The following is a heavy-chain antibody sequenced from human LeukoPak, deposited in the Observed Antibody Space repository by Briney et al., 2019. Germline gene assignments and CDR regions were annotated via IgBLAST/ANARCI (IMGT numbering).Heavy chain of an antibody. CDR1: GFTFSSYS. J-gene: IGHJ4*02. D-gene: IGHD1-26*01. Sequence: KPGGSLRLSCAASGFTFSSYSMNWVRQAPGKGLEWVSSISSSSSYIYYADSVKGRFTIPRDNAKNSLYLQMNSLRAEDTAVYYCARVPIVGASVNYFDYWGQGTLVTVSS. V-gene: IGHV3-21*01. CDR3: ARVPIVGASVNYFDY. CDR2: ISSSSSYI.